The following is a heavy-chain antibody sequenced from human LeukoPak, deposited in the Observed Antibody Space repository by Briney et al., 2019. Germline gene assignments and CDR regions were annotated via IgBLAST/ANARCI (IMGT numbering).Heavy chain of an antibody. V-gene: IGHV4-34*01. Sequence: PSETLSLTCAVYNGSFSVYYWNWIRQPPGKGLEWIGEIYHSGSTNYNPSLKSRVTISIDTSKNQFSLRLSSVTVADTAVYYCARGFSRLPPGGYWGQGTLVTVSS. CDR3: ARGFSRLPPGGY. D-gene: IGHD6-13*01. J-gene: IGHJ4*02. CDR1: NGSFSVYY. CDR2: IYHSGST.